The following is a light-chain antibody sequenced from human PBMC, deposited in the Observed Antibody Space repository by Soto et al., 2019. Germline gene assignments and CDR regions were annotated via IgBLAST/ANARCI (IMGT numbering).Light chain of an antibody. Sequence: EIVMTQSPATLPVSPGERATLSCRASQSVSSNLAWYQQKPGQASRLLIYGASTRATGIPARFSGSGSGTEFTLTISSLQSEDFAVYYCQQYNNWPWTFGQGTKV. J-gene: IGKJ1*01. V-gene: IGKV3-15*01. CDR2: GAS. CDR1: QSVSSN. CDR3: QQYNNWPWT.